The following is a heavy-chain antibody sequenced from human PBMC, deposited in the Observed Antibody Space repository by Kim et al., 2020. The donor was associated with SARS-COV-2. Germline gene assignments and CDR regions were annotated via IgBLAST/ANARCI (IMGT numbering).Heavy chain of an antibody. J-gene: IGHJ6*01. CDR3: AKEGGVTTAYFPAMDV. D-gene: IGHD4-17*01. CDR1: GFTFTRYA. V-gene: IGHV3-23*01. Sequence: GGSLRLSCAASGFTFTRYAMTWVRQAPGKGLESVSSITGGSETTYYADSVKGRCIISRDNSRNALYLQMNSLRAEDTAVYYCAKEGGVTTAYFPAMDVWG. CDR2: ITGGSETT.